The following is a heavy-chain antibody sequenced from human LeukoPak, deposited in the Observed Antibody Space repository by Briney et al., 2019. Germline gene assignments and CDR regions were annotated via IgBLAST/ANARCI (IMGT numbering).Heavy chain of an antibody. V-gene: IGHV4-38-2*01. J-gene: IGHJ1*01. D-gene: IGHD3-22*01. Sequence: SETLSLTCAVSGYSISSGYYWGWIRQPPGKGLEWIGGINHSGSTNYNPSLKSRVTISVDTSKNQFSLKLSSVTAADTAVYYCARGPRITMIVVAQRYFQHWGQGTLVTVSS. CDR2: INHSGST. CDR1: GYSISSGYY. CDR3: ARGPRITMIVVAQRYFQH.